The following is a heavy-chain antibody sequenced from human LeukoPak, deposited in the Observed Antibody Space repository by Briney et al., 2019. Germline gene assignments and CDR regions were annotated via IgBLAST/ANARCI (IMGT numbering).Heavy chain of an antibody. D-gene: IGHD3-16*01. Sequence: SETLSLTCTVSGSSISSYYWSWIRQPPGKGLEWIGYIYYSGSTNYNPSLKSRVTIGVDRSKNQFSLKLSSVTAAGTAVYYCARNDGDIWGQGTMVTVSS. CDR1: GSSISSYY. V-gene: IGHV4-59*08. J-gene: IGHJ3*02. CDR3: ARNDGDI. CDR2: IYYSGST.